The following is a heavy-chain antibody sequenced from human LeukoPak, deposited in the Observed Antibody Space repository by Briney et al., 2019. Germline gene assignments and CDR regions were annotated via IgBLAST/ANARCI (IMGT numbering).Heavy chain of an antibody. J-gene: IGHJ5*02. CDR2: IIPILGIA. D-gene: IGHD3-22*01. CDR3: ARDLPGFYDSSGEGNNWFDP. CDR1: GGTFSSYA. Sequence: ASVKVSCKASGGTFSSYAISWVRQAPGQGLEWMGRIIPILGIANYAQKFQGRVTITADKSTSTAYMELSSLRSEDTAVYYCARDLPGFYDSSGEGNNWFDPWAQGTLVTVSS. V-gene: IGHV1-69*04.